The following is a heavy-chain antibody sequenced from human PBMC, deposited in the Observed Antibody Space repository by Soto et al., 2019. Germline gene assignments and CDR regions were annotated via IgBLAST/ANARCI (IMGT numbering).Heavy chain of an antibody. CDR1: GRTFSSYA. D-gene: IGHD3-22*01. J-gene: IGHJ6*02. V-gene: IGHV1-69*13. Sequence: VKVSCQASGRTFSSYAISWVRQAPGQGLEWMGGIIPIFGTANYAQKFQGRVTITADESTSTAYMELSSLRSEDTAVYYCPRDFFGHDSSTYYYGMDVWG. CDR2: IIPIFGTA. CDR3: PRDFFGHDSSTYYYGMDV.